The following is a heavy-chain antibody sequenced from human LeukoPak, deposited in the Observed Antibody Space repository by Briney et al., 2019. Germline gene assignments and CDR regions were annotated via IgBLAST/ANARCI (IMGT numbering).Heavy chain of an antibody. CDR3: ARGARGRDYFDY. Sequence: PQASVKVSCKASGGTFSSYAISWVRQAPGQGLEWMGGIIPIFGTANYAQKFQGRGTITADESTSTAYMELSSLRSEDTAVYYCARGARGRDYFDYWGQGTLVTVSS. V-gene: IGHV1-69*13. CDR2: IIPIFGTA. J-gene: IGHJ4*02. D-gene: IGHD1-26*01. CDR1: GGTFSSYA.